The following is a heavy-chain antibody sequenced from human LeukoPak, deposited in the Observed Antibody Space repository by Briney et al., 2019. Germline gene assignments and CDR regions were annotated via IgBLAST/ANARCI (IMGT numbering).Heavy chain of an antibody. J-gene: IGHJ4*02. V-gene: IGHV1-24*01. Sequence: ASVKVSCKVSGYTLTELSMHWVRQAPGKGLEWMGGFDPEDGETIYAQKFQGRVTMTEDTSTDTAYMELSSLRSEDTAVYYCAIIDGYNRAFDYCGQETLVTVSS. CDR2: FDPEDGET. CDR1: GYTLTELS. D-gene: IGHD5-24*01. CDR3: AIIDGYNRAFDY.